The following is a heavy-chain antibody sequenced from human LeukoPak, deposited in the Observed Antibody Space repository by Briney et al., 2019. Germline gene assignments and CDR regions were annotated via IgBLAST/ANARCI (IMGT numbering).Heavy chain of an antibody. Sequence: SETLSLTCAVYGGSFSGYYWSWIRQPPGKGLEWIGEINHSGSTNYNPSLKSRVTMSVDTSETQSSLKLSSVTAADTAVYYCARKGRYYDFWSGPRYYYMDVWGKGTTVTVSS. CDR2: INHSGST. CDR1: GGSFSGYY. V-gene: IGHV4-34*01. D-gene: IGHD3-3*01. J-gene: IGHJ6*03. CDR3: ARKGRYYDFWSGPRYYYMDV.